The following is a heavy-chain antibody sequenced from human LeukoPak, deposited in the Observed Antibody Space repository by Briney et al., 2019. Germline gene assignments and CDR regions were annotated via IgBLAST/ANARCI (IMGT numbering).Heavy chain of an antibody. CDR3: AGDLSGRDSSGYYRSFDC. V-gene: IGHV3-21*01. Sequence: GGSLRLSCAASGFTFNTYSTNWVRQAPGKGLEWVSSISSSSNFIFYADSMKGRFTISRDNAKNSLFLQMNSLRADDTAVYYCAGDLSGRDSSGYYRSFDCWGQGTLVTVSS. D-gene: IGHD3-22*01. CDR1: GFTFNTYS. CDR2: ISSSSNFI. J-gene: IGHJ4*02.